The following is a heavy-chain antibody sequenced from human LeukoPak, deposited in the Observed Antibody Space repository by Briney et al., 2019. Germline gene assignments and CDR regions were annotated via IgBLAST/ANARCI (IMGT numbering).Heavy chain of an antibody. D-gene: IGHD6-13*01. Sequence: LKPSETLSLTCAVYGGSFSGYYWSWIRQPPGKGLEWIGEINHSGSTNYNPSLKSRVTISVDTSKNQFSLKLNSVTAADTAVYYCARGRWYSSSRRATDWFDPWGQGTLVTVSS. CDR3: ARGRWYSSSRRATDWFDP. CDR2: INHSGST. CDR1: GGSFSGYY. V-gene: IGHV4-34*01. J-gene: IGHJ5*02.